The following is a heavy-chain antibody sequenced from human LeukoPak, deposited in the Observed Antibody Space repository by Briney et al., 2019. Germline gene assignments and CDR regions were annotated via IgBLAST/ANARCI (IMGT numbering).Heavy chain of an antibody. CDR1: GDSINDYY. D-gene: IGHD1-26*01. Sequence: SETLSLTCTVSGDSINDYYWSWLRQTPGEGLEWIGFVAYSGNTNYNPSLKSRVTISVDTSKNQVYLNLSSVTAADTAVYYCAKVGGAGHFEYWGQGTRVTVSS. CDR2: VAYSGNT. J-gene: IGHJ4*02. V-gene: IGHV4-59*01. CDR3: AKVGGAGHFEY.